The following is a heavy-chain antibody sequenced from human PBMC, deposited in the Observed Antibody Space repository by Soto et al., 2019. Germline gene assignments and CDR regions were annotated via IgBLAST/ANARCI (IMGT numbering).Heavy chain of an antibody. CDR1: GGSISSGGYY. V-gene: IGHV4-31*02. Sequence: SETLSLTCTVSGGSISSGGYYWSWIRQHPGKGLEWIGYIYYSGSTYYNPSLKSRVTISVDTSKNQFSLKLSSVTAADTAVYYCARDGSYYGSGSPVVYMDVWGKGTTVTVSS. J-gene: IGHJ6*03. D-gene: IGHD3-10*01. CDR3: ARDGSYYGSGSPVVYMDV. CDR2: IYYSGST.